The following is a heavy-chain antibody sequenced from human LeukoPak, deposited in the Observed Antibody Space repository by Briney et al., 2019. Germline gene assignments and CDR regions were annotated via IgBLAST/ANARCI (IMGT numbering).Heavy chain of an antibody. CDR3: ARIDRGGYNYPFYFDH. J-gene: IGHJ4*02. Sequence: ASVKVSCKVSGYSLTELSIHWVRQAPGKGLEWMGGFDPDDGETIYAQKFQGRVTMTEDTSADIAYLELSSLKSEDTAIYYCARIDRGGYNYPFYFDHWGQGTLVTGSS. V-gene: IGHV1-24*01. CDR2: FDPDDGET. D-gene: IGHD5-24*01. CDR1: GYSLTELS.